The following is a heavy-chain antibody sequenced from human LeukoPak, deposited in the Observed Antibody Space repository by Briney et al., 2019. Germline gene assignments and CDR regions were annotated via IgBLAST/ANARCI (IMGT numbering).Heavy chain of an antibody. J-gene: IGHJ6*03. D-gene: IGHD2/OR15-2a*01. CDR1: VYTFRSYA. Sequence: GGSLRLSCAPSVYTFRSYAMSCVREAPEKGGEWVSGISGSGGRTYYAASVKGRFTISRENTENTLYLQMNSLRAEDTAVYYCAKYIIGEYVDVWGKGNTGTVSS. V-gene: IGHV3-23*01. CDR3: AKYIIGEYVDV. CDR2: ISGSGGRT.